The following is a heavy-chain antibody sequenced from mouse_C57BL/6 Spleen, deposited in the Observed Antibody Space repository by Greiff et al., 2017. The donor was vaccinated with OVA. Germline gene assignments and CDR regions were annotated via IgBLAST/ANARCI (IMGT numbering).Heavy chain of an antibody. Sequence: VQLQQSGAELVKPGASVKISCKASGYAFSSYWMNWVKQRPGKGLEWIGQIYPGDGDTNYNGKFKGKATLTADKSSSTAYMQLSSLTSEDSAVYFCARPYDYDWYFDVWGTGTTVTVSS. J-gene: IGHJ1*03. V-gene: IGHV1-80*01. CDR2: IYPGDGDT. CDR3: ARPYDYDWYFDV. CDR1: GYAFSSYW. D-gene: IGHD2-4*01.